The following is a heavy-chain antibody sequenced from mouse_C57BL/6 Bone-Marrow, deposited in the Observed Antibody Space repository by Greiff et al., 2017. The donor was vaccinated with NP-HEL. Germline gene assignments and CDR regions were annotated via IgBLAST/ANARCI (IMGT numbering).Heavy chain of an antibody. V-gene: IGHV5-6*02. CDR1: GFTFSSYG. Sequence: DVMLVESGGDLVKPGGSLKLSCAASGFTFSSYGMSWVRQTPDKRLEWVATISSGGSYTYYPDSVKGRFTSSRDNAKNTLYLQMSSLKSEDTAMYYCARHGGYDGYYRGAMDYWGQGTSVTVSS. CDR2: ISSGGSYT. D-gene: IGHD2-3*01. CDR3: ARHGGYDGYYRGAMDY. J-gene: IGHJ4*01.